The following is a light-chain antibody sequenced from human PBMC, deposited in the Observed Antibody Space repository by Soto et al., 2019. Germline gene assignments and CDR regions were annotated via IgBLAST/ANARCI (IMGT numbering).Light chain of an antibody. CDR2: GAS. CDR3: QPYGSSPET. V-gene: IGKV3-20*01. J-gene: IGKJ1*01. CDR1: QSVSSSY. Sequence: DSVLTQSPGTLGLSPGQRATLSCRSSQSVSSSYLALYQQKPGQAPRLLIYGASSRATGIPDRFSGSGSGKDFTLTISRLEPEDFAVYYCQPYGSSPETFGPGTQVEIK.